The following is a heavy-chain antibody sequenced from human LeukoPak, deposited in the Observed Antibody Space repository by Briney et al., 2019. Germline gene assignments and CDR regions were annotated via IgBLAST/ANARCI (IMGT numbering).Heavy chain of an antibody. Sequence: GGSLRLSCAASGFTFSSYGMHWVRQAPGKGLEWVAVIWYDGSNKYYADSVKGRFTISRDNSKNTLYLQMNSLRAEDTAVYYCVKDLLRLGESPDYWGQGTQVTVSS. CDR3: VKDLLRLGESPDY. J-gene: IGHJ4*02. CDR1: GFTFSSYG. CDR2: IWYDGSNK. V-gene: IGHV3-33*06. D-gene: IGHD3-16*01.